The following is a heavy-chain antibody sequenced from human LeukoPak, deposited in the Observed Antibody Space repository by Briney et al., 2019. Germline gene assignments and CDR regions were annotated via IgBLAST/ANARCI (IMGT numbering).Heavy chain of an antibody. J-gene: IGHJ2*01. V-gene: IGHV3-74*01. D-gene: IGHD2-21*01. Sequence: GGSLRLSCAASGFTLSNYWMHWVRRAPGKGLVWVSRIKIDGGITRYADSVKGRFTISGDNAKNTLYLQMNSLRVEDTAVYYCARDRAYTQLDVWGRGSLVTVSS. CDR3: ARDRAYTQLDV. CDR1: GFTLSNYW. CDR2: IKIDGGIT.